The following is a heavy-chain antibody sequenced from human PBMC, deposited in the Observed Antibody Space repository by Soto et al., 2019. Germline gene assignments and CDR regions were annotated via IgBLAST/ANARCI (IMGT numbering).Heavy chain of an antibody. CDR1: GFPFSTYG. J-gene: IGHJ4*02. CDR2: ISSDGKDK. D-gene: IGHD1-26*01. V-gene: IGHV3-30*03. CDR3: AAGHYFGDY. Sequence: QVQLVESGGGVVQPGRSLRLSCAASGFPFSTYGMHWVRHAPGKGLEWVALISSDGKDKYYADSVRGRFTLSRDNSKHTLYLQMNSLRVEDTAVYYCAAGHYFGDYWGQGTLLTVSS.